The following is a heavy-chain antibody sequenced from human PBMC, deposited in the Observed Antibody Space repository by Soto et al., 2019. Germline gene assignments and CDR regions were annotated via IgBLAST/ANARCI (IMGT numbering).Heavy chain of an antibody. CDR2: IYPGDSDT. CDR3: ATTSSHLPYYYYYYMDV. J-gene: IGHJ6*03. Sequence: GESLKISCKGSGYGFTSYWIGWVRQMPGKGLEWMGIIYPGDSDTRYSPSFQGQVTISADKSISTAYLQWSSLKASDTAMYYCATTSSHLPYYYYYYMDVWGKGTTVTVSS. CDR1: GYGFTSYW. V-gene: IGHV5-51*01.